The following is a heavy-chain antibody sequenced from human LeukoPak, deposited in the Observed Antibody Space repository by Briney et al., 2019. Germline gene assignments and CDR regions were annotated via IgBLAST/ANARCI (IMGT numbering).Heavy chain of an antibody. CDR1: GFTFSSYA. Sequence: GGSLRLSCAASGFTFSSYAMSWGRQAPGKGLEWVSAISGSGGSTYYADSGKGRFTISRDNSKNTLYLQMNSLRAEDTAVYYCAKSGVVRYYYYYYMDVWGKGTTVTVSS. CDR3: AKSGVVRYYYYYYMDV. J-gene: IGHJ6*03. D-gene: IGHD3-22*01. V-gene: IGHV3-23*01. CDR2: ISGSGGST.